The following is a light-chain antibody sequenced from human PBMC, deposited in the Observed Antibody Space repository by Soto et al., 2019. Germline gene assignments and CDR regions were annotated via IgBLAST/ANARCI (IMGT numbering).Light chain of an antibody. Sequence: QSALTQPASVSGSPGQSITISCTGTSSDVGGYNYVSWYQQHPGKAPKLMIYEVSNRPSGVSNRFSGSKSGNTASLTISGLQAEDEADYYCSSYTSSSTPLYVFGTGPKVTVL. CDR1: SSDVGGYNY. J-gene: IGLJ1*01. V-gene: IGLV2-14*01. CDR3: SSYTSSSTPLYV. CDR2: EVS.